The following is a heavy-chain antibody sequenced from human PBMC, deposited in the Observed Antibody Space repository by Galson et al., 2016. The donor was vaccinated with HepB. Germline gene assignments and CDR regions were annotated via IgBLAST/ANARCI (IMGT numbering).Heavy chain of an antibody. V-gene: IGHV1-18*01. CDR3: VRDVQTYTGSYQGGVFDV. Sequence: SVKVSCKASGYTFTNYGVAWVRQAPGQGLEWMGRINTRHGKAEYTARTQVRMTLTSDTSTDTAYMELRSLTFDDTAKYYCVRDVQTYTGSYQGGVFDVWGQGTLGAVSS. D-gene: IGHD1-26*01. CDR1: GYTFTNYG. CDR2: INTRHGKA. J-gene: IGHJ3*01.